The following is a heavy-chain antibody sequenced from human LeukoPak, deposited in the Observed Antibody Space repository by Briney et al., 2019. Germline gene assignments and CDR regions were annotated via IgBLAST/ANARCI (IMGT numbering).Heavy chain of an antibody. CDR2: ISGSGGAT. CDR1: GITLSNYG. J-gene: IGHJ4*02. CDR3: AKRGVVIRVILVGFHKEAYYFDS. D-gene: IGHD3-22*01. V-gene: IGHV3-23*01. Sequence: GGSLRLSCAVSGITLSNYGMSWVRQAPGKGLEWAAGISGSGGATNYADSVKGRFTISRDNPKNTLYLQMNSLRVEDTAVYFCAKRGVVIRVILVGFHKEAYYFDSWGQGALVTVSS.